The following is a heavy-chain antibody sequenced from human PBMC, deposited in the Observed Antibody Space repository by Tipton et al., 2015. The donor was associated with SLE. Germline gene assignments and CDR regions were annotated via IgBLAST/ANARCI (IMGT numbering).Heavy chain of an antibody. D-gene: IGHD6-6*01. CDR2: ISWNSGSI. V-gene: IGHV3-9*01. CDR3: AKARYSSSGYFDY. CDR1: GFTFDDYA. Sequence: QLVQSGGGLVQPGRSLRLSCAASGFTFDDYAMHWVRQAPGKGLEWVSGISWNSGSIGYADSVKGRFTISRDNAKNSLYLQMNSLRAEDTALYYCAKARYSSSGYFDYWGQGTLVTVSS. J-gene: IGHJ4*02.